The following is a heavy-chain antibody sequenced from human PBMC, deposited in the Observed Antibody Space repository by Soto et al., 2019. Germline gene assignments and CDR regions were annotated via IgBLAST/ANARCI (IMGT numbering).Heavy chain of an antibody. CDR2: IYYSGST. V-gene: IGHV4-61*01. CDR3: AREVGTTVTTVDY. D-gene: IGHD4-17*01. Sequence: QVQLQESGPGLVKPSETLSLTCTVSGGSVSSGSYYWSWIRQPPGKGLEWIGHIYYSGSTNYNPSLTSRVTISVDTSKNQFSLKLSSVTAADTAVYYCAREVGTTVTTVDYWGQGTLVTVSS. J-gene: IGHJ4*02. CDR1: GGSVSSGSYY.